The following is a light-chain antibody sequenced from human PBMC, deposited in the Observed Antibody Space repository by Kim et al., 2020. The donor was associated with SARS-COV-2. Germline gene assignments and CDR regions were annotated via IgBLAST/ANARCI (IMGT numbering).Light chain of an antibody. J-gene: IGLJ3*02. CDR2: DVS. V-gene: IGLV2-11*01. CDR3: CSYTGSSAVGV. Sequence: QSALTQPRSVSGSPGQSVTLSCTGSSSDVGGYNFVSWYQQHPGSAPKLMIYDVSRRPSGVPDRFSGSKSGNTASLTISGLQAEDEADYYCCSYTGSSAVGVFGGGTQLTVL. CDR1: SSDVGGYNF.